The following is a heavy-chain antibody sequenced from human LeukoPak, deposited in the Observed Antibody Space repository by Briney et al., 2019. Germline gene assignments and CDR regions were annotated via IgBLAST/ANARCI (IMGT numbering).Heavy chain of an antibody. J-gene: IGHJ4*02. D-gene: IGHD5-12*01. V-gene: IGHV4-30-4*01. CDR2: IYYSGST. CDR1: GGSISSGDYY. CDR3: ARDIEEKDGYNIDY. Sequence: KTSQTLSLTCTVSGGSISSGDYYWSWIRQPPGKGLEWIGYIYYSGSTYYNPSLKSRVTISVDTSKNQFSLKLSSVTAADTAVYYCARDIEEKDGYNIDYWGQGTLVTVSS.